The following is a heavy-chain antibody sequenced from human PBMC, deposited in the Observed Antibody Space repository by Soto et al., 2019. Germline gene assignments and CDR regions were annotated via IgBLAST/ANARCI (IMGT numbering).Heavy chain of an antibody. CDR1: GGSFSGYY. J-gene: IGHJ4*02. CDR3: ARGGDGYKLSYDY. D-gene: IGHD5-12*01. CDR2: INHSGST. V-gene: IGHV4-34*01. Sequence: PSETLSLTCAVYGGSFSGYYWSWIRQPPGKGLEWIGEINHSGSTNYNPLLKSRVTISVDTPKNQFSLKLSSVTAADTAVYYCARGGDGYKLSYDYWGQGTLVTVSS.